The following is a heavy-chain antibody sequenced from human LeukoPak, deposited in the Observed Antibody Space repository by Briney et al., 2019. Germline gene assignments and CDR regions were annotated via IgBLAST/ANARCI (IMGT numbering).Heavy chain of an antibody. CDR2: ISDSSSYI. J-gene: IGHJ6*02. D-gene: IGHD1-26*01. CDR3: TKGENGMDV. V-gene: IGHV3-21*01. Sequence: GGSLRLSCAASGFTFSSYRMNWVRQAPGKGLEWVSSISDSSSYIYHADSVKGRFTITRDNAKNSVYLQMNSLRAEDTATYYCTKGENGMDVWGQGTTVTVSS. CDR1: GFTFSSYR.